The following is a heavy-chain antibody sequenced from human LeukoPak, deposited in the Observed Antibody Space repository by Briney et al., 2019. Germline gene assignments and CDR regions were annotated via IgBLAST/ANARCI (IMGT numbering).Heavy chain of an antibody. CDR2: MGYDGSKK. Sequence: GGSLRLSCAASGVTFSSYGMYWGRGAPGKGLGGGACMGYDGSKKDYADSVKGRFTTSTDNSKNTLHLPMPRLRADDTAVHYRPQSPSSNSYYSTAVSGTGTPVTAS. CDR1: GVTFSSYG. D-gene: IGHD6-6*01. V-gene: IGHV3-30*02. CDR3: PQSPSSNSYYSTAV. J-gene: IGHJ6*03.